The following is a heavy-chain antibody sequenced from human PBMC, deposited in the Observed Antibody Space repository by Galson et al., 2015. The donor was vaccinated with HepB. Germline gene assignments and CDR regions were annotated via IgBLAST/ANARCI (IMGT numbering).Heavy chain of an antibody. CDR3: ARSYYYYCGMDV. Sequence: SLRLSCAASGFTFSSYWMHWVRQAPGKGLVWVSRINSDGSSTSYADSVKGRFTISRDNAKNTLYLQMNSLRAEDTAVYYCARSYYYYCGMDVWGQGTTVTVSS. J-gene: IGHJ6*02. CDR2: INSDGSST. CDR1: GFTFSSYW. V-gene: IGHV3-74*01.